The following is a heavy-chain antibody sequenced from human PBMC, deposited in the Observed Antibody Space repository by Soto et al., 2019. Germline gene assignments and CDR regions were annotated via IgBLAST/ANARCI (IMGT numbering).Heavy chain of an antibody. D-gene: IGHD3-3*01. CDR3: ARDPWSGYYPRYYYYGMDV. CDR2: IIPIFGTA. Sequence: GASVKVSCKASGGTFSSYAISWVRQAPGQGLEWMGGIIPIFGTANYAQKFQGRVTITADESTSTAYMELSSLRSEDTAVYYCARDPWSGYYPRYYYYGMDVWGQGTTVTVSS. V-gene: IGHV1-69*13. CDR1: GGTFSSYA. J-gene: IGHJ6*02.